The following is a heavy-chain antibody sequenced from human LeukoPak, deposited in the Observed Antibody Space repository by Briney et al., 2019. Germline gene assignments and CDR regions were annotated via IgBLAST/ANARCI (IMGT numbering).Heavy chain of an antibody. CDR2: VRGSDAGT. CDR3: AKNRGGSYYSGSDY. J-gene: IGHJ4*02. Sequence: GGSLRLSCAASGFTFSSYAMNWVRQAPGKGLEWFSVVRGSDAGTSYADSVKGRFTISRDNSKNTLYLQMNSLRAEDTAVYYCAKNRGGSYYSGSDYWGQGTLVTVSS. D-gene: IGHD1-26*01. CDR1: GFTFSSYA. V-gene: IGHV3-23*01.